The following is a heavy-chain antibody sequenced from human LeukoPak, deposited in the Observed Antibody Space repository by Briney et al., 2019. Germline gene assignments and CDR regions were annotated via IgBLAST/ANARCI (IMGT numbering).Heavy chain of an antibody. Sequence: GASIKVSSKVSGYTLTELSMHWVRQAPGKGLEWMRGFDPEDGETIYAQEFQGRVTMTEDTSTDTAYMELSSLRSEDTAVYYCAGVQYYYDSSGYWNWFDPWGQGTLVTVSS. CDR2: FDPEDGET. J-gene: IGHJ5*02. CDR1: GYTLTELS. V-gene: IGHV1-24*01. D-gene: IGHD3-22*01. CDR3: AGVQYYYDSSGYWNWFDP.